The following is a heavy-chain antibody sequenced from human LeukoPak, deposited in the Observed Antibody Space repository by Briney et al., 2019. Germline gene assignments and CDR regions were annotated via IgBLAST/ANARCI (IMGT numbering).Heavy chain of an antibody. CDR2: SNSDGSSA. D-gene: IGHD6-19*01. V-gene: IGHV3-74*01. J-gene: IGHJ6*02. CDR1: GFTNSSYW. Sequence: GGSLRLSCAASGFTNSSYWMHLVRQAAGKGLVWVSRSNSDGSSASYADSVKGRFTISRDNAKNTLYLQMNSLRAEDTAVYYCAREYSSGWSYYYYGMDVWGQGTTVTVSS. CDR3: AREYSSGWSYYYYGMDV.